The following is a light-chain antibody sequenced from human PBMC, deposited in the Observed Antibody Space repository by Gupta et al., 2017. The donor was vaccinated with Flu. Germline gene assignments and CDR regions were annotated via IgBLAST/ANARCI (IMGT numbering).Light chain of an antibody. CDR1: KSVGSN. CDR3: QQYNNWCPIT. V-gene: IGKV3-15*01. CDR2: GES. J-gene: IGKJ2*01. Sequence: EKAATPCRASKSVGSNLAWYQQKPGQAPRLLIYGESTTATGVPGRFSGSRSGTEFTLPTSSLQSEEFAAYYCQQYNNWCPITFGQGTKLNIK.